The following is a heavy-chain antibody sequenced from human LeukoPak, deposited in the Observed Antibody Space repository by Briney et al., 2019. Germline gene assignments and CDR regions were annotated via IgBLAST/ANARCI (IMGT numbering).Heavy chain of an antibody. CDR2: IDYSGST. CDR1: GGSFSGYY. CDR3: ARDGRIRGYCSSSCHSVDAFDI. J-gene: IGHJ3*02. D-gene: IGHD2-2*01. Sequence: SETLSLTCAVYGGSFSGYYWSWIRQPPGKGLEWIGYIDYSGSTNYNPSLKSRVTISVDTSKIQFSLELSSVTAADTAVYYCARDGRIRGYCSSSCHSVDAFDIWGQGTMVTVSS. V-gene: IGHV4-59*01.